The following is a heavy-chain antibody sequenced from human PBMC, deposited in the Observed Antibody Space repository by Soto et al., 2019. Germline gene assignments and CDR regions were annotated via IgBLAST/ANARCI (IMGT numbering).Heavy chain of an antibody. Sequence: SETLSLTCAVSGVSLTSGNWWTWVRQSPQRGLEYIGEIFHDGTANYYPSFERRVAMSVDTSRNQFSLKLTSVTAADTAVYFCARLVYDTRLNYMYFDFWGPGTLVTV. CDR3: ARLVYDTRLNYMYFDF. J-gene: IGHJ4*02. V-gene: IGHV4-4*02. CDR2: IFHDGTA. D-gene: IGHD3-10*01. CDR1: GVSLTSGNW.